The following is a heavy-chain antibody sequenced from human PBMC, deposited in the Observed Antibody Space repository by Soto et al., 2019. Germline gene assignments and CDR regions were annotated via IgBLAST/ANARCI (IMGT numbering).Heavy chain of an antibody. Sequence: SVKVSCKASGGTFSSYAISWVRQAPGQGLEWMGGIIPIFGTANYAQKFQGRVTITADESTSTAYMELSSLRSEDTAVYYCARGSGGTTNNAGAFDIWGQGTMVTVS. CDR1: GGTFSSYA. CDR2: IIPIFGTA. V-gene: IGHV1-69*13. D-gene: IGHD2-15*01. CDR3: ARGSGGTTNNAGAFDI. J-gene: IGHJ3*02.